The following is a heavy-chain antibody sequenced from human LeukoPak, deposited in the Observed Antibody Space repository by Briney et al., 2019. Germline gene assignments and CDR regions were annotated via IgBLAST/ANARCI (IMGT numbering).Heavy chain of an antibody. V-gene: IGHV4-59*01. CDR3: ARGAFSNYIYFDY. CDR2: IRYSGST. J-gene: IGHJ4*02. D-gene: IGHD4-11*01. Sequence: SETLSLTCTVSGGSLTSSYWSWIRQRPGKGLEWIGYIRYSGSTNYSPSLKSRVTISVDTSRNQFSLNLRSVTATDTAVYYCARGAFSNYIYFDYWGQGTLVPVSS. CDR1: GGSLTSSY.